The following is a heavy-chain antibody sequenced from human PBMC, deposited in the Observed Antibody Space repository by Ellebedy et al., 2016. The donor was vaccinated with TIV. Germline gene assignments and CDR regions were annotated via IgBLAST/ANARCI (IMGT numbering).Heavy chain of an antibody. J-gene: IGHJ4*02. V-gene: IGHV3-33*01. CDR3: ARDSTYSSGWYESHSAPRYFDY. CDR2: IWYDGSNK. D-gene: IGHD6-19*01. CDR1: GFTFSSYG. Sequence: GESLKISXAASGFTFSSYGMHWVRQAPGKGLEWVAVIWYDGSNKYYADSVKGRFTISRDNSKNTLYLQMNSLRAEDTAVYYCARDSTYSSGWYESHSAPRYFDYWGQGTLFTVSS.